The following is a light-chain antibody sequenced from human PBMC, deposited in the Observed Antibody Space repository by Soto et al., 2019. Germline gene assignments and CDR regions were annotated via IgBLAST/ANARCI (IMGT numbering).Light chain of an antibody. CDR2: DAS. CDR3: QQLSNWPVT. CDR1: QSVSSY. J-gene: IGKJ1*01. V-gene: IGKV3-11*01. Sequence: EIVLTQSPATLSLSPGEGATLSCRASQSVSSYLAWYQQKPGQAPRLLIYDASNRATGIPARFSGSGSGTDFTLIISSLEPEDFAVYYCQQLSNWPVTFGLGTKVEV.